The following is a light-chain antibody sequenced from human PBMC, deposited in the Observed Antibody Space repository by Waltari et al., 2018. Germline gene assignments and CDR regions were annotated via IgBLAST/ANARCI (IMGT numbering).Light chain of an antibody. J-gene: IGKJ2*01. CDR3: MQALQTPRT. Sequence: DIVMTQSPLSLPVTPGEPASISCRSSQSLLHSNGYNYLDWYLKKPGQSPQLLIHLGSYRATGVPNRFSGSGSGTDFTLKISRVESEEVGVYYCMQALQTPRTFGQGTKLEIK. CDR2: LGS. V-gene: IGKV2-28*01. CDR1: QSLLHSNGYNY.